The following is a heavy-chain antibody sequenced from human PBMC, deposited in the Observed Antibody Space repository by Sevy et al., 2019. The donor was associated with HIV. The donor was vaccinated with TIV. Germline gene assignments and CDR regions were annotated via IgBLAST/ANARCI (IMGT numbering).Heavy chain of an antibody. D-gene: IGHD3-22*01. Sequence: GGSLRLSCAASGFTFTDFYMAWIRQAPGKGLEWVSHIGPNGDFMNYADSMRGRFTISRDNAKISLFLQMNSLGDDDTALYYCAKEIFTTSGAAFDIWGQGTTVTVSS. CDR2: IGPNGDFM. V-gene: IGHV3-11*01. J-gene: IGHJ3*02. CDR3: AKEIFTTSGAAFDI. CDR1: GFTFTDFY.